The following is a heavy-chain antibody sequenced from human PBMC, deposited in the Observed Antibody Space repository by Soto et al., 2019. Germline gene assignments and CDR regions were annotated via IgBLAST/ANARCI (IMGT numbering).Heavy chain of an antibody. J-gene: IGHJ4*02. Sequence: GGSLRLSCAASGFTFSNAWMSWVRQAPGKGLEWVGRIKSKTDGGTTDYAAPVKGRFTISRDDSKNTLYLQMNSLKTEDTAVYYCTTFFCLERLGDGRKYFDYWGQGTLVTVSS. CDR2: IKSKTDGGTT. CDR1: GFTFSNAW. CDR3: TTFFCLERLGDGRKYFDY. D-gene: IGHD1-1*01. V-gene: IGHV3-15*01.